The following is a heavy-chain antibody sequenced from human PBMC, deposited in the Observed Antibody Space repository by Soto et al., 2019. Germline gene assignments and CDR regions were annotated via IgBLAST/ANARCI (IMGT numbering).Heavy chain of an antibody. J-gene: IGHJ5*02. CDR2: IHNGGST. CDR3: ARSVFP. Sequence: PSETLSLTCTVSGGSISDHYYMWIRQSPGKGLEYIGYIHNGGSTNYNPSLKSRVIISVDTSKNQFSLKLSSVTAADTAVYYCARSVFPWGQGNLVTVSS. V-gene: IGHV4-59*11. CDR1: GGSISDHY.